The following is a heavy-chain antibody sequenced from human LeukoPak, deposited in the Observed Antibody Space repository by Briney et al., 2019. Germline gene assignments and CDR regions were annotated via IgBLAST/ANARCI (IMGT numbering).Heavy chain of an antibody. V-gene: IGHV4-30-2*01. CDR2: IFQSGSP. CDR3: ARDRAGLGLLDF. J-gene: IGHJ3*01. CDR1: GGPISSGGFS. Sequence: PSETLSLTCTASGGPISSGGFSWTWIRQPPGKGLEWIGYIFQSGSPSYSPSLRSRVTISVDTSTNQFSLRLNSVTAADTAMYYCARDRAGLGLLDFWGQGTMVTVFS. D-gene: IGHD1-26*01.